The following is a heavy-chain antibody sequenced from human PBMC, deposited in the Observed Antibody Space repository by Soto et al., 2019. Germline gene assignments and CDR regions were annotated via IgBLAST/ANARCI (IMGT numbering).Heavy chain of an antibody. V-gene: IGHV3-43*01. CDR3: AKDSRATTIYYGMDV. CDR2: ISWDGGST. Sequence: PVGSLRLSCAASGFTFDDYTMHWVRQAPGKGLEWVSLISWDGGSTYYADSVKGRFTISRDNSKNSLYLQMNSLRTEDTALYYCAKDSRATTIYYGMDVWGQGTTVTVSS. J-gene: IGHJ6*02. CDR1: GFTFDDYT. D-gene: IGHD4-17*01.